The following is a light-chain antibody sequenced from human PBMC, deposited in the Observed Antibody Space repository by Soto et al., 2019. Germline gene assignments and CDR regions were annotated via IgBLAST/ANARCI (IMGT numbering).Light chain of an antibody. CDR2: TTS. CDR1: QSVAGNY. J-gene: IGKJ4*01. CDR3: QQYGSPPLT. V-gene: IGKV3-20*01. Sequence: EIVLTQSPGTLSLSPGERATPSCRASQSVAGNYVAWYQLKPSQAPRLLIYTTSRRAPGIPDRFSGSGSGTDFTLTISRLEHEDFAVYCCQQYGSPPLTFGGGTKVEIK.